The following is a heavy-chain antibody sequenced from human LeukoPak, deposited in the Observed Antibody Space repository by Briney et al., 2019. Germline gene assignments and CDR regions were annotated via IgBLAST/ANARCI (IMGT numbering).Heavy chain of an antibody. D-gene: IGHD3-22*01. J-gene: IGHJ4*02. CDR1: GGTFSNYA. CDR3: ARSRVVTVHFDY. Sequence: SVKVSCKASGGTFSNYAISWVRQAPGQGLEWMGGIIPIFGTANYAQKFQGRVTITADESTSTAYMELSSLRSEDTAVYYCARSRVVTVHFDYWGQGTLVTVSS. V-gene: IGHV1-69*13. CDR2: IIPIFGTA.